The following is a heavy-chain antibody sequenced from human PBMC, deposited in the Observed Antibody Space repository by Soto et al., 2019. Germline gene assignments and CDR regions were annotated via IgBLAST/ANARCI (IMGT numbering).Heavy chain of an antibody. CDR1: GGSISGHY. V-gene: IGHV4-59*08. CDR3: ARHLYSGDSSGYYGY. D-gene: IGHD6-19*01. CDR2: IYNSGIT. J-gene: IGHJ4*02. Sequence: SETLSLTCTVSGGSISGHYWSWVRQPPGKGLQWIGYIYNSGITIYNPSLKSRVTISLDTSKNQLFLKVSSVTAADTAVYYCARHLYSGDSSGYYGYWGQGALVTVSS.